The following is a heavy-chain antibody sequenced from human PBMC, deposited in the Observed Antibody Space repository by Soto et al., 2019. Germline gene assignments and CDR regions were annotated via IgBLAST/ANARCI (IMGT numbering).Heavy chain of an antibody. Sequence: ESGGGFVQPGGSLRLSCVASGFTFSHAWMDWVRQAPGKGLEWVGRIKSISDGETTNYAASVAGRFTISRDDSKNTLFLHVNSLKTEDTGVYYCTRRIAVAGTYDFDYWGQGTLVTVSS. CDR1: GFTFSHAW. J-gene: IGHJ4*02. V-gene: IGHV3-15*07. D-gene: IGHD6-19*01. CDR2: IKSISDGETT. CDR3: TRRIAVAGTYDFDY.